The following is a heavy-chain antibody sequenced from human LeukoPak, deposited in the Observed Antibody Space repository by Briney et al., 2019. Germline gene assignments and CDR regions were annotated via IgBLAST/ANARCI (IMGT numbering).Heavy chain of an antibody. CDR1: GYTFTSYA. V-gene: IGHV1-3*01. CDR3: ARGERITIFGVVTLPTDY. CDR2: INAGNGNT. Sequence: ASVKVSCKASGYTFTSYAMHWVRQAPGQRLEWMGWINAGNGNTKYSQKFQGRVTITRDTSASTAYMGLSSLRSEDTAVYYCARGERITIFGVVTLPTDYWGQGTLVTVSS. J-gene: IGHJ4*02. D-gene: IGHD3-3*01.